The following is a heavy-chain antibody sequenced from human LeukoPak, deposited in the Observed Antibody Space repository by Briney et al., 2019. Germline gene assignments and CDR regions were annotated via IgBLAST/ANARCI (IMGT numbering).Heavy chain of an antibody. J-gene: IGHJ6*02. CDR2: IYYSGSP. V-gene: IGHV4-59*08. D-gene: IGHD6-13*01. CDR3: ASIKIAAAGPGYYYYGMDV. CDR1: GVSISRYY. Sequence: PSETLSLTCTVSGVSISRYYWSWIRQPPGKGLEWIGYIYYSGSPNYNPSLKSRVTISVATSKNQFSLKLSSVTAADTAVYYCASIKIAAAGPGYYYYGMDVWGPGTTVTVSS.